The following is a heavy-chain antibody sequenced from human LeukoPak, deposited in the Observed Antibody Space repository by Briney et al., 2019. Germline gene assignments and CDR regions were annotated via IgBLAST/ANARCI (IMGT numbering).Heavy chain of an antibody. V-gene: IGHV3-74*01. J-gene: IGHJ4*02. D-gene: IGHD1-1*01. Sequence: GGSLRLSCAASGFTFSNYWMHWVRQIPGKGLVWVSRINGDGSSTTYADSVKGRFTISRDNAKNTLYLQMNSLRAEDTAVYYCARERKYDSNFDYWGQGTLVTVSS. CDR1: GFTFSNYW. CDR3: ARERKYDSNFDY. CDR2: INGDGSST.